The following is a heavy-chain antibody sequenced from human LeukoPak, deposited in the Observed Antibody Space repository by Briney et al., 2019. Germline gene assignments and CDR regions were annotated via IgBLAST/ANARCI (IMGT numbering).Heavy chain of an antibody. CDR1: GFTFSSYS. D-gene: IGHD3-10*01. Sequence: GGSLRLSCAASGFTFSSYSMNWVRQAPGKGLEWVSSISSSSSYIYYADSVKGRFTISRDNAKNSLYLQMNSLRAEDTAVYYCARVWYYGSGTNSDLYYYYYMDVWGRGTTVTVSS. J-gene: IGHJ6*03. CDR3: ARVWYYGSGTNSDLYYYYYMDV. CDR2: ISSSSSYI. V-gene: IGHV3-21*01.